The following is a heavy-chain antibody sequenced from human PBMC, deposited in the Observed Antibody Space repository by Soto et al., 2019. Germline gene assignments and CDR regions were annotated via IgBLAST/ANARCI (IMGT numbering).Heavy chain of an antibody. V-gene: IGHV4-30-4*01. D-gene: IGHD6-6*01. CDR2: IYDGGTT. CDR3: AKGRAPRPPFALNY. J-gene: IGHJ4*02. Sequence: PSETLSLTCTVSGGSISSAAYCWSWIRQSPDKGLEWIGHIYDGGTTYSSPSLKGRVTISADTLYLQMNSLRAEDTAVYSCAKGRAPRPPFALNYWGQGTLVTVSS. CDR1: GGSISSAAYC.